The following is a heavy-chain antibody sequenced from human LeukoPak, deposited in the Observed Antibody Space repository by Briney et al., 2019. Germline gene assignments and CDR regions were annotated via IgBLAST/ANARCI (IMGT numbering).Heavy chain of an antibody. CDR2: IHDTGST. V-gene: IGHV4-59*08. J-gene: IGHJ5*02. CDR1: RGSISNSY. Sequence: PSETLSLTSSVSRGSISNSYWTWIRQPPGKGLEWIGYIHDTGSTIYNPSLKSRVTISVDTSKNQFSLKLSSMTVADTAVYFCARLLGVRRGVITGWFDPWGQGTQVTVSS. CDR3: ARLLGVRRGVITGWFDP. D-gene: IGHD3-10*01.